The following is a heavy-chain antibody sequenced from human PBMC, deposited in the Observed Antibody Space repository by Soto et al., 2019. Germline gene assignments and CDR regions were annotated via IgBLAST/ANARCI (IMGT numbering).Heavy chain of an antibody. J-gene: IGHJ4*02. V-gene: IGHV3-23*01. CDR1: GFTFSSYA. CDR2: ISGSGGST. D-gene: IGHD3-3*01. CDR3: AKDPTGLFWSGSEPVY. Sequence: GGSLRLSCAASGFTFSSYAMSWVRQAPGKGLEWVSAISGSGGSTYYADSVKGRFTISRDNSKNTLYLQMNSLRAEDTAVYYCAKDPTGLFWSGSEPVYWGQGTLVTVSS.